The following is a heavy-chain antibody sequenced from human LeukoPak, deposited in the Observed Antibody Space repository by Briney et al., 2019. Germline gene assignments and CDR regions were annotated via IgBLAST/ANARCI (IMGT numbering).Heavy chain of an antibody. CDR2: ISSSGSST. CDR1: GFTISFYW. V-gene: IGHV3-48*04. CDR3: AREDGSQLDY. J-gene: IGHJ4*02. D-gene: IGHD1-26*01. Sequence: GGSLRLSCAASGFTISFYWMSWVRQAPGKGLEWVSYISSSGSSTYYADSVKGRFTISRDNAKSSLCLQMDSLRAGDTAVYYCAREDGSQLDYWGRGTLVTVSS.